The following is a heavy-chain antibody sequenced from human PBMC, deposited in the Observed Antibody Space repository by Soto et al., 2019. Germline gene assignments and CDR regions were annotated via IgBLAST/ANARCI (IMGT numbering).Heavy chain of an antibody. V-gene: IGHV3-30-3*01. CDR3: ARDQTDCSSTSCHRGYFDL. J-gene: IGHJ2*01. Sequence: QVQLVESGGGVVQPGRSLRLSCAASGFTFSSYAMHWVRQAPGKGLEWVAVISYDGSNKYYADSVKGRFTISRDNSKNTLYLQMNRLRAEDTAVYYCARDQTDCSSTSCHRGYFDLCGRGTLVTVSS. CDR1: GFTFSSYA. D-gene: IGHD2-2*01. CDR2: ISYDGSNK.